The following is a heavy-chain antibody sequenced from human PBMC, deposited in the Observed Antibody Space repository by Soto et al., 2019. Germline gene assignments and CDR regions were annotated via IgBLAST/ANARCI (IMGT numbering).Heavy chain of an antibody. CDR1: GFAFSASA. V-gene: IGHV3-73*02. Sequence: EVQLVESGGDLVQPGGSLELSCAASGFAFSASAVHWVRQASGKGLEWVGRVRSKSDNVAPVYAASVKGRFTISRDDSKNTAYLQMNGLKSEDTAVYCCAVVLPSNEVFHICGQGTMVTVSS. CDR2: VRSKSDNVAP. D-gene: IGHD3-16*01. CDR3: AVVLPSNEVFHI. J-gene: IGHJ3*02.